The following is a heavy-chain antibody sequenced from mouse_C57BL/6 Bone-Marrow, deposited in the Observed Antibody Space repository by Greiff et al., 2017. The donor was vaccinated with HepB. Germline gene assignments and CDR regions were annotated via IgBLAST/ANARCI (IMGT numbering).Heavy chain of an antibody. D-gene: IGHD3-3*01. V-gene: IGHV5-9-1*02. J-gene: IGHJ1*03. Sequence: EVQLVESGEGLVKPGGSLKLSCAASGFTFSSYAMSWVRQTPEKRLEWVAYISSGGDYIYYADTVKGRVTISRDNARNTLYLQMSSLKSEDTAMYSCTRARDSRPGLYFDDWGTGTTVTVSS. CDR2: ISSGGDYI. CDR3: TRARDSRPGLYFDD. CDR1: GFTFSSYA.